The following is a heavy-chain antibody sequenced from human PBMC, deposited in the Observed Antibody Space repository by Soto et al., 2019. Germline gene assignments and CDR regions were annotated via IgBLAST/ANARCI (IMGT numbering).Heavy chain of an antibody. Sequence: GGSLRLSCAASGFRFDDYNIHWVRQAPGKGLEWVSLITWNGGNTYYADPVKGRFTISRDGTTKSVSLQMTSLKTEDTGLYYCARETLSFGSALDVWGQGTTVTVSS. V-gene: IGHV3-43*01. CDR2: ITWNGGNT. J-gene: IGHJ6*02. D-gene: IGHD3-3*01. CDR3: ARETLSFGSALDV. CDR1: GFRFDDYN.